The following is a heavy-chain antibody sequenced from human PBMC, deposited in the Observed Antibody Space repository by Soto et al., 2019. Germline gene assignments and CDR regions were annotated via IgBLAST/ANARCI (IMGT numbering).Heavy chain of an antibody. Sequence: SETLSLTCTVSGGSISSYYWSWIRQPPGKGLEWIGYIYYSGSTNYNPSLKSRVTISVDTSKNQFSLKLSSVTAADTAVYYCASTRGGYNAYDYWGQGTLVTVSS. D-gene: IGHD5-12*01. CDR2: IYYSGST. CDR1: GGSISSYY. J-gene: IGHJ4*02. V-gene: IGHV4-59*01. CDR3: ASTRGGYNAYDY.